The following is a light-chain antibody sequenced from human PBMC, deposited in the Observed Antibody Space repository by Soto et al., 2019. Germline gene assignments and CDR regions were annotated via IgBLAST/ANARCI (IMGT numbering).Light chain of an antibody. Sequence: QSALTQPASVSGSPGQSITISCAGTSSDVGAYNYVSWYQQHPGKAPKLIIYEVSNRPSGVSNRFSGSKSGSTASLTISGLQAEDEVDYYCTSYTGTSSPWVFGGGTKLTVL. J-gene: IGLJ3*02. CDR1: SSDVGAYNY. CDR3: TSYTGTSSPWV. CDR2: EVS. V-gene: IGLV2-14*01.